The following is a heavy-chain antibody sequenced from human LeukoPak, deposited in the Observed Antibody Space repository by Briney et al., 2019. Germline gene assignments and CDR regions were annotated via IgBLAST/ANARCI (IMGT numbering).Heavy chain of an antibody. J-gene: IGHJ6*03. Sequence: PGGSLRLSCAASGFTFSSYSMNWVRRAPGKGLEWVSVISGSGGSTYYADSVKGRFTISRDNSKNTLYLQMNTLRAEDTAVYYCAKGSTTAAHYYYMDVWGKGTTVTVSS. CDR1: GFTFSSYS. D-gene: IGHD6-13*01. V-gene: IGHV3-23*01. CDR2: ISGSGGST. CDR3: AKGSTTAAHYYYMDV.